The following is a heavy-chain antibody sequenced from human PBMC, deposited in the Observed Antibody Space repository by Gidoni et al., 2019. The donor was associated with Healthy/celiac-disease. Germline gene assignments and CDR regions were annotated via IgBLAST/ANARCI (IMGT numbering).Heavy chain of an antibody. CDR2: ISWDGGST. CDR1: GFPFHDYT. D-gene: IGHD1-20*01. CDR3: AKEAVTGTSSYYFDY. Sequence: EVQLVESGGVVVQPGGSLRLSCAASGFPFHDYTMHWIRPAPGKGLELVSLISWDGGSTYYADSVKGRFTISRDNSKNSRYLQMNSLRTEDTALYYCAKEAVTGTSSYYFDYWGQGTLVTVSS. J-gene: IGHJ4*02. V-gene: IGHV3-43*01.